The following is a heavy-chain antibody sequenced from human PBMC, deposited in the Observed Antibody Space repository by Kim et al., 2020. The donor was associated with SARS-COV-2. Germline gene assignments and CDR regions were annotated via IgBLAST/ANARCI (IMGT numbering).Heavy chain of an antibody. J-gene: IGHJ6*02. V-gene: IGHV3-7*05. Sequence: GGSLRLSCAASGFTFSSYWMSWVRQAPGKGLEWVANIKQDGSEKYYVDSVKGRFTISRDNAKNSLYLQMNSLRAEDTAVYYCARENYDYVWGSPLNYYYYYGMDVWGQGTTVTVSS. CDR3: ARENYDYVWGSPLNYYYYYGMDV. D-gene: IGHD3-16*01. CDR2: IKQDGSEK. CDR1: GFTFSSYW.